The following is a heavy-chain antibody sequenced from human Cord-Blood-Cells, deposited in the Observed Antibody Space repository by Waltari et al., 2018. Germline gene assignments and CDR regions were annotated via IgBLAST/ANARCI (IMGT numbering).Heavy chain of an antibody. D-gene: IGHD6-13*01. CDR2: IYSGGST. J-gene: IGHJ4*02. CDR3: ARDSGYSSSWSFDY. Sequence: EVQLVESGGGLIQPGGSLRLSCAASGFTVGRNYMSWVRQAPGKGLEWVSVIYSGGSTYYADSVKGRFTISRDNSKNTLYLQMNSLRAEDTAVYYCARDSGYSSSWSFDYWGQGTLVTVSS. V-gene: IGHV3-53*01. CDR1: GFTVGRNY.